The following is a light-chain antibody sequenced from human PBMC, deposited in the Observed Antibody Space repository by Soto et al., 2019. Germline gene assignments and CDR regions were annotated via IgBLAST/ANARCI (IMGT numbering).Light chain of an antibody. CDR2: DAS. V-gene: IGKV1-12*01. J-gene: IGKJ2*01. CDR1: QHIGTY. CDR3: QQRLRFPYI. Sequence: DIQMTQSPSFVSASVGDRVSITCRASQHIGTYLGWYQQKPGKAPNLLMFDASILQSGVSSRFSGSGSGTDLPLTISRLQPEDFATYCCQQRLRFPYIFGQGTKLEIK.